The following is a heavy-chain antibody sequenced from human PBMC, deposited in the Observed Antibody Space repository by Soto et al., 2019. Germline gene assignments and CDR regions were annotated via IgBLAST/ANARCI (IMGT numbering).Heavy chain of an antibody. J-gene: IGHJ5*02. V-gene: IGHV3-23*01. Sequence: GGSLRLSCAASGFTFSSYAMSWVRHAPGKGLEWVSAISGSGGSTYYADSVKGRFTISRDNSRNTLYLQMNSLRAEDTAVYYCAKSPAGPINNWFDPWGQGTLVTVSS. CDR1: GFTFSSYA. CDR2: ISGSGGST. CDR3: AKSPAGPINNWFDP. D-gene: IGHD1-1*01.